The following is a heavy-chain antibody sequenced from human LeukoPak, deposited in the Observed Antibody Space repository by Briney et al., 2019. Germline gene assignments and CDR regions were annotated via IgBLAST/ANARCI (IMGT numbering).Heavy chain of an antibody. CDR3: AREFRVVAPTQGDDY. Sequence: GASVEVSCKASGGTFSSYAISWARQAPGQGLEWMGGIIPTFGTANYAQKFQGRVTITTDESTSTAYMELSSLRSEDTAVYYCAREFRVVAPTQGDDYWGQGTLVTVSS. J-gene: IGHJ4*02. V-gene: IGHV1-69*05. D-gene: IGHD2-21*01. CDR1: GGTFSSYA. CDR2: IIPTFGTA.